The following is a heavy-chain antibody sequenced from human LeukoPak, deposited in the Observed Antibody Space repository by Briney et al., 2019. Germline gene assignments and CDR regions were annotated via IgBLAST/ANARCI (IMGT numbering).Heavy chain of an antibody. D-gene: IGHD5-12*01. V-gene: IGHV4-39*07. CDR3: ARDQIVAIPGVFDY. CDR1: GGSISSSSYY. CDR2: IYHSGST. J-gene: IGHJ4*02. Sequence: SETLSLTCTVSGGSISSSSYYWGWIRQPPGKGLEWIGSIYHSGSTYYNPSLKSRVTISVDTSKNQFSLKLSSVTAADTAVYYCARDQIVAIPGVFDYWGQGTLVTVSS.